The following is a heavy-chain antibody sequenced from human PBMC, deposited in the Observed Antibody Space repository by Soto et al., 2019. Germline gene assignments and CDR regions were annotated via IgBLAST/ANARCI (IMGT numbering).Heavy chain of an antibody. D-gene: IGHD2-15*01. CDR1: GGSISSYY. J-gene: IGHJ6*02. CDR2: IHCSGST. V-gene: IGHV4-59*08. Sequence: SETLSLTCTVSGGSISSYYWTWIRQPPGKRLEWIGYIHCSGSTNYSPSLKSRVTISVDTSKKQFSLKLSSVTAADTAVYYCARRIVILAADYGMDVWGQGTTVTVSS. CDR3: ARRIVILAADYGMDV.